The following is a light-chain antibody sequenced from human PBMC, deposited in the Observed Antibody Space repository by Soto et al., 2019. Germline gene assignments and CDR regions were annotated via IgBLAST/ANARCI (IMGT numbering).Light chain of an antibody. J-gene: IGKJ1*01. V-gene: IGKV3-20*01. CDR3: QQYGGSVT. CDR1: QSVSSSY. Sequence: EIVLTQSPGTLSLSPGERATLSCRASQSVSSSYLAWYQQRPGQAPRLLIYGASSRATGIPDRFSGSGSGTDFTLTISRLEPEDFAVYYCQQYGGSVTFGQGTKVEIK. CDR2: GAS.